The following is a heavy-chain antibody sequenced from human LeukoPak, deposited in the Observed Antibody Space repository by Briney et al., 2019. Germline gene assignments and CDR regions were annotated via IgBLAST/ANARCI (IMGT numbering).Heavy chain of an antibody. J-gene: IGHJ6*04. V-gene: IGHV3-48*03. CDR3: AELGITMIGGV. CDR1: GFTFSSYE. Sequence: GGSLRLSCAASGFTFSSYELSWVRQAPGKGLEWVSYISDTGSTIYYADSVKGRFTISRDNAKNSLYLQMNSLRAEDTAVYYCAELGITMIGGVWGKGTTVTISS. CDR2: ISDTGSTI. D-gene: IGHD3-10*02.